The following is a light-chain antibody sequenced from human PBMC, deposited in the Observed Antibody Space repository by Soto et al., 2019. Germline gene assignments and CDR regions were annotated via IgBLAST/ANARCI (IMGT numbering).Light chain of an antibody. V-gene: IGLV2-11*01. CDR1: IRDIGGYNF. Sequence: QSALTQPRSESGSPGQSITISCSGTIRDIGGYNFISWYQQHPGTAPKIIIYDVSKRPSGVPNRFSGSTSGNTASLTISGLQAEDDAFYYCCSYAGSNTLVFGGGTKLTVL. CDR2: DVS. CDR3: CSYAGSNTLV. J-gene: IGLJ2*01.